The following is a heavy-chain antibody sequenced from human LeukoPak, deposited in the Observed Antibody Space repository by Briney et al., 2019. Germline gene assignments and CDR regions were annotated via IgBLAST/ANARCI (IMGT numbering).Heavy chain of an antibody. CDR2: IKQDGSEK. V-gene: IGHV3-7*01. D-gene: IGHD5-12*01. J-gene: IGHJ4*02. CDR1: GFTFSNAW. Sequence: GGSLRFSCAASGFTFSNAWMSWVRQTPGKGLEWVANIKQDGSEKYYVDSVKGRFTISRDNAKNSLYLQMNSLRAEDTAVYYCAREGAPSGYDYHYWGQGTLVTVSS. CDR3: AREGAPSGYDYHY.